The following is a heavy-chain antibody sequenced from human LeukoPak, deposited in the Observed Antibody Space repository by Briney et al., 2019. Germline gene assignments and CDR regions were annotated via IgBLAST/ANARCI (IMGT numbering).Heavy chain of an antibody. V-gene: IGHV1-3*03. CDR2: INAGNGNT. CDR1: GYTFTNYA. Sequence: GASVKVSCKASGYTFTNYALHWVRQAPGQRLKWRGWINAGNGNTKYSQDFQGRVTITRDTSASTAYMELSSLRSEDMAVYYCARDKIVGATLFFDYWGQGTLVTVSA. J-gene: IGHJ4*02. D-gene: IGHD1-26*01. CDR3: ARDKIVGATLFFDY.